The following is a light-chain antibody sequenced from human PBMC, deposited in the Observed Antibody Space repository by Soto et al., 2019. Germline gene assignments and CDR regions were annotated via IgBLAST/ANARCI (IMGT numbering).Light chain of an antibody. J-gene: IGKJ4*01. CDR1: QSISSY. CDR3: QHSYSIPQT. CDR2: AAT. V-gene: IGKV1-39*01. Sequence: DIQMTQSPSSLSASVGDRVTITCRASQSISSYLNWYQQKPGQAPKLLIYAATSLQSGVPSRFSGSGSGTDFTLSISSLQPDDFATYYCQHSYSIPQTFGRGTKVDIK.